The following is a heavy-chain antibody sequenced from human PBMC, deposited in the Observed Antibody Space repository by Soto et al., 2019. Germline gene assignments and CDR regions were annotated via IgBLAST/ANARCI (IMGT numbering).Heavy chain of an antibody. Sequence: QVQLVESGGGVVQPGRSLRLSCAASGFTFSSYAMHWVRQAPGTGLEWVAVISYDGSNKYYADSVKGRFTISRDNSKNTLYLQMNSLRAEDTAVYYCARGGDVLRYFDWLHVPYYLDYWGQGTLVTVSS. CDR3: ARGGDVLRYFDWLHVPYYLDY. D-gene: IGHD3-9*01. CDR1: GFTFSSYA. J-gene: IGHJ4*02. CDR2: ISYDGSNK. V-gene: IGHV3-30-3*01.